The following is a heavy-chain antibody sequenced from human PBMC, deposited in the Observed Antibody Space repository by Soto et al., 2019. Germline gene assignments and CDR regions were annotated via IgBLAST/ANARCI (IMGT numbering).Heavy chain of an antibody. D-gene: IGHD2-21*02. CDR3: ARPLNFNNSDCYSANDAFNI. J-gene: IGHJ3*02. Sequence: HVQLVQSGPEVKKPGSSLRVSCKASGGTFSSHVVSWVRQAPGQGLEWMGGIIPIFETSNYAQKFQGRVSITADESTNTAYMELRSLTFEDTAIYYCARPLNFNNSDCYSANDAFNIWGQGTMVTVSS. V-gene: IGHV1-69*01. CDR2: IIPIFETS. CDR1: GGTFSSHV.